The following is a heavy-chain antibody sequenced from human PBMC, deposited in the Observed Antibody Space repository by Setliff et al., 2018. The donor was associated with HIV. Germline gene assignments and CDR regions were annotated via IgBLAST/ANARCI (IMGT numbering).Heavy chain of an antibody. CDR1: GFTFSSYG. D-gene: IGHD2-15*01. CDR2: IWYDGTNI. V-gene: IGHV3-33*06. Sequence: PGGSLRLSCVVSGFTFSSYGMHWVRQAPGKGLEWVAVIWYDGTNIYYADSVKDRFTISRDNSKNTLYLHMNSLRDEDTAVYFCAKEASCSGGSCQFPSHYYYYMDVWGKGTTVTVSS. J-gene: IGHJ6*03. CDR3: AKEASCSGGSCQFPSHYYYYMDV.